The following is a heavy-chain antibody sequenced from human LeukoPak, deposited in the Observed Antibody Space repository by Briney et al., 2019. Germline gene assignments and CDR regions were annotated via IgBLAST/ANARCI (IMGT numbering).Heavy chain of an antibody. D-gene: IGHD2-15*01. J-gene: IGHJ4*02. CDR3: ASLRVVVAATRDY. CDR2: ISGSGGST. CDR1: GFTFSSYA. Sequence: GWSLRLSCAASGFTFSSYAMSWVRLAPGKGLEWVSAISGSGGSTYYADSVKGRFTISRDNSKNTLYLQMNTLRAEDTAVYYCASLRVVVAATRDYWGQGTLVTVSS. V-gene: IGHV3-23*01.